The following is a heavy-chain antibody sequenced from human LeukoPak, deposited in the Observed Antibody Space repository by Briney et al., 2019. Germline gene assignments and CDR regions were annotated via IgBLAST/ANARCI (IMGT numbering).Heavy chain of an antibody. Sequence: PSETLSLTCTVSGGSISSSGYYWGWIRQPPGKGLECIGIMSYSGSTYYNPSFKSRVTMSVDTSKNHFSLKLSSVTAADTAVYYCARQIYYDRSGYFYFNWGQGTLVTVSS. CDR1: GGSISSSGYY. CDR3: ARQIYYDRSGYFYFN. CDR2: MSYSGST. V-gene: IGHV4-39*01. D-gene: IGHD3-22*01. J-gene: IGHJ4*02.